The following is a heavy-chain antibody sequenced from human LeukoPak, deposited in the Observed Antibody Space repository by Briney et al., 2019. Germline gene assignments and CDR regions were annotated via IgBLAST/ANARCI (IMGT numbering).Heavy chain of an antibody. J-gene: IGHJ6*02. CDR2: ISYDGSNK. CDR1: GFTFSSYG. V-gene: IGHV3-30*18. Sequence: GRSLRLSCAASGFTFSSYGMHWVRQAPGKGLEWVAVISYDGSNKYYADSVKGRFTISRDNSKSTLYLQMNSLRAEDTAVYYCAKVGNWNSLHYYGMDVWGQGTTVTVSS. CDR3: AKVGNWNSLHYYGMDV. D-gene: IGHD1-7*01.